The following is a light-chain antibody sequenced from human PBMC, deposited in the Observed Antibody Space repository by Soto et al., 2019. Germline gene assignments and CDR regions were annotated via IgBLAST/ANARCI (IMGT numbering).Light chain of an antibody. J-gene: IGLJ1*01. V-gene: IGLV2-18*02. CDR1: SSDDGSYNR. CDR2: EVS. Sequence: QSVLTQPPPVSGSPGQSVTISCTGTSSDDGSYNRVSWYQQPPGTAPQLMIYEVSNRPSGVPDRFSGSKSGNTASLTISGLQAEDEGDYYCTSYPSSSTYVFGTGTKVTVL. CDR3: TSYPSSSTYV.